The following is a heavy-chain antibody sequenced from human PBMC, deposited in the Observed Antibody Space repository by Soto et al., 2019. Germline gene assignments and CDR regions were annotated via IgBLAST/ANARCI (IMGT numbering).Heavy chain of an antibody. D-gene: IGHD6-6*01. J-gene: IGHJ6*02. Sequence: QVHLVQSGAEVKKPGASVKVSCKASGYTFTTSTMHWVRQAPGQSLEWMGWINAGNGKTKYSRKCQGSVTIKRGTCASTAYMELSNLRPEDTAVYYCARVGGPATVGTRPVTYYYQYGMDVWGQGTTVTVS. CDR1: GYTFTTST. CDR3: ARVGGPATVGTRPVTYYYQYGMDV. CDR2: INAGNGKT. V-gene: IGHV1-3*01.